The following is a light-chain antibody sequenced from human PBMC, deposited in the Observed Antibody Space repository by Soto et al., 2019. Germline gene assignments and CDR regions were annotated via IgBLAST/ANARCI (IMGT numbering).Light chain of an antibody. CDR1: TGAVTTGHY. J-gene: IGLJ2*01. CDR3: LLSYRGVGV. Sequence: QTVLTQEPSLTVSPGGTVTLTCGSNTGAVTTGHYPYWFQQKPGQAPRTLIYDTNNKHSWTPARFSGSLLGGKAALTLSGAQPEYEADYYCLLSYRGVGVFGGGTKLTVL. V-gene: IGLV7-46*01. CDR2: DTN.